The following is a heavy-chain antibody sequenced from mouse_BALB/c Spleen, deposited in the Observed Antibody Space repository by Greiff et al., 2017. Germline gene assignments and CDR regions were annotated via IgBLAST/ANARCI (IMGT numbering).Heavy chain of an antibody. D-gene: IGHD2-3*01. Sequence: EVKLVESGPGLVKPSQSLSLTCTVTGYSITSDYAWNWIRQFPGNKLEWMGYISYSGSTSYNPSLKSRISITRDTSKNQFFLQLNSVTTEDTATYYCARWLLSYYFDYWGQGTTLTVSS. CDR2: ISYSGST. V-gene: IGHV3-2*02. J-gene: IGHJ2*01. CDR1: GYSITSDYA. CDR3: ARWLLSYYFDY.